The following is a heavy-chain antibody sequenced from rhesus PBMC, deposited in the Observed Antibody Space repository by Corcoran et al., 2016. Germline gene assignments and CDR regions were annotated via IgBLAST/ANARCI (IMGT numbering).Heavy chain of an antibody. D-gene: IGHD2-39*02. CDR2: VYNSTART. Sequence: QVQLQESGPGLVKPSETLSLTCTVSGGSISGYYNWNWIRQSPGKGLEWIGAVYNSTARTNYTPSLKSRVTISKDTSKNQFSLRLTSVTAADTAVYYCARQGYTDHLGGLDSWGQGVVVTVSS. V-gene: IGHV4-143*01. CDR3: ARQGYTDHLGGLDS. CDR1: GGSISGYYN. J-gene: IGHJ6*01.